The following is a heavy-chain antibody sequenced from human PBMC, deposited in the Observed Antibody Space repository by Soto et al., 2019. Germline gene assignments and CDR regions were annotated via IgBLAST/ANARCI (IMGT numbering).Heavy chain of an antibody. D-gene: IGHD2-8*01. CDR1: GGSISSYY. V-gene: IGHV4-59*01. CDR2: IYYSGST. CDR3: AREGYCTNGVCLDWFDP. J-gene: IGHJ5*02. Sequence: SETLSLTCTVSGGSISSYYWSWIRQPPGKGLEWIGYIYYSGSTNYNPSPKSRVTISVDTSKNQFSLKLSSVTAADTAVYYCAREGYCTNGVCLDWFDPWGQGTLVTVSS.